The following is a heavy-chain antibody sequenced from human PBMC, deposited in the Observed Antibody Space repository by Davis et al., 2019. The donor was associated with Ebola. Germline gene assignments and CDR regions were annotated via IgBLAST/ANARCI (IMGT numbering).Heavy chain of an antibody. V-gene: IGHV4-59*01. Sequence: SETLSLTCTVSGGSFSTYYWSWIRQPPGKGLEWIGCVYYGGTTNYNPSLKSRVTISVDTSKNQFSLNLGSLTAADTAVYYCAGGLPSLQGVVFDPWGQGTLVTVSS. D-gene: IGHD3-10*01. CDR1: GGSFSTYY. J-gene: IGHJ5*02. CDR3: AGGLPSLQGVVFDP. CDR2: VYYGGTT.